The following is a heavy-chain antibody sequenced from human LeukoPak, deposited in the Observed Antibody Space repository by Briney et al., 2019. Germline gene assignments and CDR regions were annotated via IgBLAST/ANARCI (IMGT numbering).Heavy chain of an antibody. CDR1: GFTFSSYG. CDR3: AKRAPYYGGYVGYYFDY. CDR2: IWYDGSNK. V-gene: IGHV3-33*06. J-gene: IGHJ4*02. D-gene: IGHD5-12*01. Sequence: GGSLRLSCAASGFTFSSYGMHWVRQAPGKGLEWVAVIWYDGSNKYYADSVKGRFTISRDNSKNTLYLQMNSLRAEDTAVYYCAKRAPYYGGYVGYYFDYWGQGTLVTVSS.